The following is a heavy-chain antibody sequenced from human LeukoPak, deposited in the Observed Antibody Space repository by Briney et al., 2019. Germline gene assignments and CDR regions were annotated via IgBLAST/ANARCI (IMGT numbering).Heavy chain of an antibody. CDR1: GGSISSGGHY. V-gene: IGHV4-31*03. J-gene: IGHJ3*02. D-gene: IGHD3-9*01. CDR2: IYHTGTT. Sequence: SETLSLTCTVSGGSISSGGHYWTWIRQHPGKGLEWIAYIYHTGTTYYNPSLKSRVNISVDTSKNQFSLKLSSVTAADTAVYYCARSPDNAFDIWGQGTMVTVSS. CDR3: ARSPDNAFDI.